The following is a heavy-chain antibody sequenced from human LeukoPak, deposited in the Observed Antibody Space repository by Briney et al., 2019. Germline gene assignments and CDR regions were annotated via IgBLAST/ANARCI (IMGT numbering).Heavy chain of an antibody. Sequence: GGSLRLSCTASGFTLGGHDMHWVRQTTGDGLEWVAAVSAGHHAFYAGSVKGRFTVSREDAKNSLYLQMNSQRAGDTAVYYCVREARGYHYTYFDYWGQGSLVTVSS. CDR2: VSAGHHA. V-gene: IGHV3-13*01. D-gene: IGHD5-18*01. CDR3: VREARGYHYTYFDY. J-gene: IGHJ4*02. CDR1: GFTLGGHD.